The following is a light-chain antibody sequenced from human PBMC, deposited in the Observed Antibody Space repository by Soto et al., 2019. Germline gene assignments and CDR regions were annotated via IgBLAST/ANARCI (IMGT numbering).Light chain of an antibody. CDR1: NIGNKS. CDR3: QVWDSRSVV. V-gene: IGLV3-21*04. J-gene: IGLJ2*01. CDR2: YDS. Sequence: SYELTQPPSVSVAPGKTARIACGGNNIGNKSVHWYQQKPGQAPVLVIYYDSDRPSGIPERFSGSNSGNTATLTISRVGAGDEADYYCQVWDSRSVVFGGGTKLTVL.